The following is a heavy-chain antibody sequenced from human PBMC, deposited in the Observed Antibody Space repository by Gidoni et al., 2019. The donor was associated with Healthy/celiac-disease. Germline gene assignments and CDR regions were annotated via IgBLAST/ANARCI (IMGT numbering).Heavy chain of an antibody. CDR3: ARLVVPAAIFTYGMDV. V-gene: IGHV4-61*02. D-gene: IGHD2-2*02. Sequence: QVQLQASGPGLVKPSQTLSLTCTVSGGSISSGSYYWSWIRQPAGKGLEWIGRIYTSGSTNYNPSLKSRVTISVDTSKNQFSLKLSSVTAADTAVYYCARLVVPAAIFTYGMDVWGQGTTVTVSS. CDR2: IYTSGST. CDR1: GGSISSGSYY. J-gene: IGHJ6*02.